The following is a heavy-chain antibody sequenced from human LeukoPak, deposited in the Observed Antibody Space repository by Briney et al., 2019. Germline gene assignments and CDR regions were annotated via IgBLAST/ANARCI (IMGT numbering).Heavy chain of an antibody. CDR1: GFTFDDYG. J-gene: IGHJ3*02. CDR2: INWNGGST. D-gene: IGHD2-2*02. V-gene: IGHV3-20*04. Sequence: PGGSLRLSCAASGFTFDDYGMSWGRQAPGKGLEWVSGINWNGGSTGYADSVKGRFTISRDNAKNSLYLQMNSLRAEDTALYYCARRDIVVVPAAIFGAFDMWGQGKMVTVSS. CDR3: ARRDIVVVPAAIFGAFDM.